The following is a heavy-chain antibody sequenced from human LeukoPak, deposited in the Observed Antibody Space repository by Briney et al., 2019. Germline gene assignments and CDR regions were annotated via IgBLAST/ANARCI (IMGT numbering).Heavy chain of an antibody. CDR2: ISWNSGSI. D-gene: IGHD3-3*01. CDR3: ARESGEGDFDY. CDR1: GFTFDDYA. J-gene: IGHJ4*02. Sequence: PGRSLRLSCAASGFTFDDYAMHWVRQAPGKGLEWVSGISWNSGSIGYADSVKGRFTISRDNAKNSLYLQMNSLRAEDTAVYYCARESGEGDFDYWGQGTLVTVSS. V-gene: IGHV3-9*01.